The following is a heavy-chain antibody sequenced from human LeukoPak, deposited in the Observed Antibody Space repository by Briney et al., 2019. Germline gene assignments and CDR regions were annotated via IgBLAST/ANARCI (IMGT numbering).Heavy chain of an antibody. D-gene: IGHD1-1*01. J-gene: IGHJ4*02. CDR2: ISAYNGNT. Sequence: GASVKVSCTASGYTFTSYGISWVRQAPGQGLEWMGWISAYNGNTNYAQKLQGRVTMTTDTSTSTAYMELRSLRSDDTAVYYCARTTVYNWNDYYFDYWGQGTLVTVSS. CDR1: GYTFTSYG. CDR3: ARTTVYNWNDYYFDY. V-gene: IGHV1-18*01.